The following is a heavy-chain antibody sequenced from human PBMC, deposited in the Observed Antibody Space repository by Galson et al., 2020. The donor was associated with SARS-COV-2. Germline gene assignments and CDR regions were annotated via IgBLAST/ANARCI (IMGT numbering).Heavy chain of an antibody. CDR1: GGSISSGCYY. D-gene: IGHD6-19*01. CDR2: IYYSGST. V-gene: IGHV4-31*01. J-gene: IGHJ3*02. CDR3: ARTQVVRGWYDAFDI. Sequence: SATLSLTCTVSGGSISSGCYYWSWIRQHPGKGLEWIRYIYYSGSTSYNPSLTSLLTISVDTSKNQFSLNLRSVSAADTAVYYCARTQVVRGWYDAFDIWGQGTMVTVSS.